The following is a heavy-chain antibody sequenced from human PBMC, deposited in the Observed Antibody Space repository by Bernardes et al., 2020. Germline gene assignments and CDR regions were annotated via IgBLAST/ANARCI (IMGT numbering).Heavy chain of an antibody. D-gene: IGHD2-2*01. CDR3: ARDRAYCSRTRCFPEASDY. V-gene: IGHV3-7*04. J-gene: IGHJ4*02. Sequence: GGSLILSCAASGFTFRRYWMSWVRQAPGQGLEWVANIKEDGSEKNYVESVKGRFTISRDNAKNSLYLQMDSLRAEDTAVYYCARDRAYCSRTRCFPEASDYWGQGTLVTVSS. CDR1: GFTFRRYW. CDR2: IKEDGSEK.